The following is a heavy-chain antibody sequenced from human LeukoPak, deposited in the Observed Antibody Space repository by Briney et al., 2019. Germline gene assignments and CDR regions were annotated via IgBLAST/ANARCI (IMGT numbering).Heavy chain of an antibody. CDR2: ISGSGSTI. Sequence: GGSLRLSCAASGFTFSDYYMSWIRQAPGTGLEWVSYISGSGSTIYYADSVKGRFTISRDNAKNSLYLQMNSLRAEDTAVYYCAREDTAMVTCDYWGQGTLVTVSS. CDR1: GFTFSDYY. CDR3: AREDTAMVTCDY. J-gene: IGHJ4*02. D-gene: IGHD5-18*01. V-gene: IGHV3-11*01.